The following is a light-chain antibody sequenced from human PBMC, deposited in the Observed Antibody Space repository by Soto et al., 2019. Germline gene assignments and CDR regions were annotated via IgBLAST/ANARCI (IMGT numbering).Light chain of an antibody. CDR1: SSNIGAGYN. Sequence: QAVVTQPPSVSGAPGQRVTISCTGSSSNIGAGYNVHWYQQLPGTAPKLLIYGNSNRPSGVPDRLSGSKSGTSASLAITGLQAEDEADYYCQSYDSSLSGWVFGGGPSSPS. V-gene: IGLV1-40*01. CDR3: QSYDSSLSGWV. CDR2: GNS. J-gene: IGLJ3*02.